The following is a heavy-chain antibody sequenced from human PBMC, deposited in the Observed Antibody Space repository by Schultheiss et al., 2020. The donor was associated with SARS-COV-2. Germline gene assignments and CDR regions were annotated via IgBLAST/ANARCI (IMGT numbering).Heavy chain of an antibody. CDR2: IYWNDDK. D-gene: IGHD2-15*01. CDR3: ARIRRSQGYCSGGSCYDFDY. V-gene: IGHV2-5*01. Sequence: SGPTLVKPTQTLTLTCTFSGFSLSTSGVGVGWIRQPPGKALEWLALIYWNDDKRYNPSLKSRLTILKDTSKNQVVLTMTNMDPVDTATYYCARIRRSQGYCSGGSCYDFDYWGQGTLVTVSS. J-gene: IGHJ4*02. CDR1: GFSLSTSGVG.